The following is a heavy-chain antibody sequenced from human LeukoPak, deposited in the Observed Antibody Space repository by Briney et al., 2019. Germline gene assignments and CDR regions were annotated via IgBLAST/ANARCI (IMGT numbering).Heavy chain of an antibody. J-gene: IGHJ4*02. CDR3: VSFYETY. V-gene: IGHV3-74*01. D-gene: IGHD2/OR15-2a*01. Sequence: GGSLRLSCAASGNYWMHWVRQVPGKGLVWVSHINSDGSWTSYADSVKGRFTISKDNAKNTVYLQINSLRAEDTAVYYCVSFYETYWGRGTLVTVSS. CDR2: INSDGSWT. CDR1: GNYW.